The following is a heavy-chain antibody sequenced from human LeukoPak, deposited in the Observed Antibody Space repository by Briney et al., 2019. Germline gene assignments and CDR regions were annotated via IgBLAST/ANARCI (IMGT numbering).Heavy chain of an antibody. D-gene: IGHD1-26*01. Sequence: GGSLSLTCAASGFTFSSYSMSWVRQPPAKGLQWFSAISGSGGSTYYADSVKGRVTISRDNSKNKLYLQMNSLRAEDTAVYYCVKEGGRGFMGELEGAFVYWGQGTLVTVSS. V-gene: IGHV3-23*01. CDR1: GFTFSSYS. CDR3: VKEGGRGFMGELEGAFVY. CDR2: ISGSGGST. J-gene: IGHJ4*02.